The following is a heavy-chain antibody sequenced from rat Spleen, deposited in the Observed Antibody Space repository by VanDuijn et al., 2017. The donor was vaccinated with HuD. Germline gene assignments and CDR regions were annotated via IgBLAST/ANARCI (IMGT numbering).Heavy chain of an antibody. D-gene: IGHD1-9*01. J-gene: IGHJ2*01. Sequence: EVQLVESGGGLVQPGRSLKLSCAASGFTFSDYNMAWVRQAPKKGLEWVATIIYDGSRTYYRDSVKGRFTISRDNAKSTLYLQMDSLRSEDTATYYCATRGHTMATFDYWGQGVMVTVSS. V-gene: IGHV5S10*01. CDR3: ATRGHTMATFDY. CDR2: IIYDGSRT. CDR1: GFTFSDYN.